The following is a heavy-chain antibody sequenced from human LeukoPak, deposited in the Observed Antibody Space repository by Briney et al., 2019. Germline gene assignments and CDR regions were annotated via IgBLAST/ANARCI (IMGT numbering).Heavy chain of an antibody. D-gene: IGHD5-24*01. V-gene: IGHV3-11*04. CDR1: GFSFGDDY. Sequence: GGSLRLSCAVSGFSFGDDYMSWIRQAPGQGLEWVSYIYSSGNNIYYADSVKGRFTISRDNAKNLLYLQMNSLRAEDTAVYYCAREGNDGYNLGFDYWGQGILVTVSS. CDR3: AREGNDGYNLGFDY. J-gene: IGHJ4*02. CDR2: IYSSGNNI.